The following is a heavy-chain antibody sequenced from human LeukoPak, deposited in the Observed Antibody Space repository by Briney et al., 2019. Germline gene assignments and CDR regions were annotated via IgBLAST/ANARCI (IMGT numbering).Heavy chain of an antibody. CDR1: GGSIYGGGYY. V-gene: IGHV4-30-2*01. D-gene: IGHD4-17*01. CDR3: AREGDYGDYRWFDP. J-gene: IGHJ5*02. Sequence: SETLSLTCTVSGGSIYGGGYYWSWIRQPPGKGLEWIGYIYHSGTTYYNPSLKSRVTISIDRSKNQFSLKLSSVTAADTAVYYCAREGDYGDYRWFDPWGQGTLVTVSS. CDR2: IYHSGTT.